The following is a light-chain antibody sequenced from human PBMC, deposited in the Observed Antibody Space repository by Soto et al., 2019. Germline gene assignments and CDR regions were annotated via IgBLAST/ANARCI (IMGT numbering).Light chain of an antibody. J-gene: IGLJ2*01. CDR2: TNI. Sequence: QSVLTQPPSVSAAPGQRVTISCTGSSSNIGAGFEVHWCQQLPGTAPKLLIYTNINRPSGVPDRFSGSRSGTSASLAITGLQAEDEADYYCQSYDSSLSGYVIFGGGTQLTVL. V-gene: IGLV1-40*01. CDR1: SSNIGAGFE. CDR3: QSYDSSLSGYVI.